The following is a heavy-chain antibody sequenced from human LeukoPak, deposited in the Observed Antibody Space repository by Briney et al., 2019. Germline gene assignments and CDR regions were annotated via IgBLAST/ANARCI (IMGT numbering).Heavy chain of an antibody. CDR3: ARDYRGCNWGIQVGYFGY. D-gene: IGHD7-27*01. V-gene: IGHV4-31*03. Sequence: ASETLSLTCTVPGGSISSGGYYWSWIRQHPGKGLEWMGYIYYSGSTYYNPSLKSRVTISVDTSKNQFSLKLSSVTAADTAVYYCARDYRGCNWGIQVGYFGYWGQGTLVTVSS. CDR1: GGSISSGGYY. CDR2: IYYSGST. J-gene: IGHJ4*02.